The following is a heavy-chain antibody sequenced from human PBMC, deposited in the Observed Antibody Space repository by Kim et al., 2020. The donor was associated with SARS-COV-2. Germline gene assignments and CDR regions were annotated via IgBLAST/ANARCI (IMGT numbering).Heavy chain of an antibody. CDR1: GFSFSSYS. D-gene: IGHD1-26*01. CDR2: ISSTGSTI. V-gene: IGHV3-48*01. Sequence: GGSLRLSCAASGFSFSSYSMNWVRQAPGKGLEWISYISSTGSTIYYADSVKGRFTISRDNAKNSLYLQMNSLRAEDTAVYYCAGRLDYWGQGALVTVCS. J-gene: IGHJ4*02. CDR3: AGRLDY.